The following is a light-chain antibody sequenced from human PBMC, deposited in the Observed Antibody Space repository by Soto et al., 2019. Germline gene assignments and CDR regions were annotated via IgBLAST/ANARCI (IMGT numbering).Light chain of an antibody. CDR3: QAYDSILGAV. CDR1: GSNIGAGFD. J-gene: IGLJ2*01. Sequence: QSVLTQPPSVSGAPGQRVTISCTGRGSNIGAGFDVHWYQQLPGTVPKLLIHGNTNRPSGVPDRFSGSRSGASASLAITRLQAEYEANYYFQAYDSILGAVFGGGPMVTVL. CDR2: GNT. V-gene: IGLV1-40*01.